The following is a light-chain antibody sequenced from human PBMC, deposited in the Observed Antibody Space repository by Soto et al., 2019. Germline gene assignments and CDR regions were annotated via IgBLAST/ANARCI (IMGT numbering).Light chain of an antibody. J-gene: IGKJ4*01. CDR3: QQANCFPLT. CDR2: AAS. CDR1: QGISSW. Sequence: DIQMTQSPSSVSASVGDRVTITCRASQGISSWFAWYQQKPGKAPKLLIYAASSVQSGVPSRFSGSGPGTDFTLTISSLQPEASAPYYCQQANCFPLTFGGGTKVEIK. V-gene: IGKV1-12*01.